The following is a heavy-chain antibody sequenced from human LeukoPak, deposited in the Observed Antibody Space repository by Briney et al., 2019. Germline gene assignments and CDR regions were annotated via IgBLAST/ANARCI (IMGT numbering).Heavy chain of an antibody. J-gene: IGHJ4*02. CDR1: GGSISSSRYY. CDR2: IYYSGST. Sequence: PSETLSLTCTVSGGSISSSRYYWGWIRQPPGKGLEWIGNIYYSGSTYYNPSLKSRVTMSVDTSKNEFSLKLSSVTAADTAIYYCTRQKTYYGSGSSFDYWGQGTLVTVSS. V-gene: IGHV4-39*01. CDR3: TRQKTYYGSGSSFDY. D-gene: IGHD3-10*01.